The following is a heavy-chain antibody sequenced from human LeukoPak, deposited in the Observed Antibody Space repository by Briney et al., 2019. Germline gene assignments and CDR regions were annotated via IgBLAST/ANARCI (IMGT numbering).Heavy chain of an antibody. CDR1: GFTFSSYS. CDR3: ARDGEPNVSYDY. V-gene: IGHV3-21*01. Sequence: GGSLRLSCAASGFTFSSYSMNWVRQAPGKGLEWVSSISSSSSYIYYADSVKGRFTISRDNAKNSLYLQMNSLRAEDTAVYYCARDGEPNVSYDYWGQGTLVTVSS. D-gene: IGHD3-10*01. CDR2: ISSSSSYI. J-gene: IGHJ4*02.